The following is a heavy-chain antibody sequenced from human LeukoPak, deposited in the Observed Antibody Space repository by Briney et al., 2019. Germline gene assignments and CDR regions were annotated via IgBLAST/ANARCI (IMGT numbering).Heavy chain of an antibody. D-gene: IGHD6-19*01. J-gene: IGHJ4*02. CDR3: ARAVTVAGSSDY. V-gene: IGHV4-34*01. CDR2: INHSGST. Sequence: PSETLSLTCAVYGGSLSGYYWSWIRQPPGKGLEWIGEINHSGSTNYNPSLKSRVTISVDTSKNQFSLKLSSVHAADTAVYCCARAVTVAGSSDYWGQGTLVTVSS. CDR1: GGSLSGYY.